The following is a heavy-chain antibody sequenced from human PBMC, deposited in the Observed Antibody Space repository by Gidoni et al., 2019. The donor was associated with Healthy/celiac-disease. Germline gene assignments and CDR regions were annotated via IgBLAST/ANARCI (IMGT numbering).Heavy chain of an antibody. V-gene: IGHV4-34*01. Sequence: QVQLHPWGSGPLKPSEPLSLTSAVYGGSFSGYYWSWNRQPPRKGVEWIWEIKPSGTPNYNPYLKSRGTISVNTSKNQFALKLGSVAAADTAVYYCARGTGYQWLGWFDYWGQGTLVTVSS. CDR1: GGSFSGYY. D-gene: IGHD6-19*01. CDR2: IKPSGTP. J-gene: IGHJ4*02. CDR3: ARGTGYQWLGWFDY.